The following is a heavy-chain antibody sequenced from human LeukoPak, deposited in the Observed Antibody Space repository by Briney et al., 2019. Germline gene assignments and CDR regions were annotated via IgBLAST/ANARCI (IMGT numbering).Heavy chain of an antibody. CDR1: GGTFSSYA. J-gene: IGHJ3*02. D-gene: IGHD3-22*01. CDR3: ARTVGVVAQTGGAFDI. V-gene: IGHV1-69*05. Sequence: SVKVSCKASGGTFSSYAISWVRQAPGQGLEWMGRIIPIFGTANYAQKFQGRVTITTDESTSTAYMELSSLRSEDTAVYYCARTVGVVAQTGGAFDIWGQGTMVTVS. CDR2: IIPIFGTA.